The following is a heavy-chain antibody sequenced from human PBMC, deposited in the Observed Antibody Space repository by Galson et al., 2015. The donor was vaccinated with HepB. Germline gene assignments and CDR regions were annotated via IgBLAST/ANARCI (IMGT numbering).Heavy chain of an antibody. J-gene: IGHJ3*02. CDR2: ISYDGSNK. D-gene: IGHD1-7*01. Sequence: SLRLSCAASGFTFSSYAMHWIRQAPGKGLEWVAVISYDGSNKYYADSVKGRFTISRDNSKNTLYLQMNSLRAEDTAVYYCAREGPKLDAFDIWGQGTMVTVSS. CDR3: AREGPKLDAFDI. V-gene: IGHV3-30-3*01. CDR1: GFTFSSYA.